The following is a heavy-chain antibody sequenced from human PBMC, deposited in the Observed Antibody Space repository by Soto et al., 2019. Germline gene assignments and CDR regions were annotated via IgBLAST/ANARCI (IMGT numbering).Heavy chain of an antibody. CDR3: AKGLGPYSSSWNWFDP. J-gene: IGHJ5*02. D-gene: IGHD6-13*01. Sequence: ASVKVSCKASGGTFSSYAISWVRQAPGQGLEWMGGIIPIFGTANYAQKFQGRVTITADESTSTAYMELSSLRSEDTAVYYCAKGLGPYSSSWNWFDPWGQGTLVTVSS. CDR1: GGTFSSYA. CDR2: IIPIFGTA. V-gene: IGHV1-69*13.